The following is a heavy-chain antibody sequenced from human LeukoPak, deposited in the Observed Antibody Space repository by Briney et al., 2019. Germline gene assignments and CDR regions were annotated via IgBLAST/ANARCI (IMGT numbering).Heavy chain of an antibody. CDR2: IIPVFGTA. Sequence: SVKVSCKASGYSFTVYYMHWVRQAPGQGLEWMGGIIPVFGTANYAQKFQGRVTITADESTSTAYMELSSLRSEDTAVYYCARADSYCSSTSCYWFDPWGQGTLVTVSS. J-gene: IGHJ5*02. CDR3: ARADSYCSSTSCYWFDP. D-gene: IGHD2-2*01. CDR1: GYSFTVYY. V-gene: IGHV1-69*13.